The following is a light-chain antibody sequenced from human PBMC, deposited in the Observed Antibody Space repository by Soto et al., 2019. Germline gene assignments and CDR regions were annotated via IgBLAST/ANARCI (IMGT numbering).Light chain of an antibody. CDR2: GAS. Sequence: EIVLTQSPGTLSLSPGERATLSCRASQSVSSSYLAWYQQKPGQAPRLLIYGASSRATGIPDRFSGSGSGTDFTLTISRLEPEDFEVYYCHQYGSSHPTFGQGTKVDIX. CDR1: QSVSSSY. V-gene: IGKV3-20*01. CDR3: HQYGSSHPT. J-gene: IGKJ1*01.